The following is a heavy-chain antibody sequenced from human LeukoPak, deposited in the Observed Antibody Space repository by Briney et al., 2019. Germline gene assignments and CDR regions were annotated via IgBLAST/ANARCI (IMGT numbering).Heavy chain of an antibody. CDR1: GYSISSGYY. D-gene: IGHD3-22*01. Sequence: SETLSLTCTVSGYSISSGYYWGWIRQPPGKGLEWIGSIYHSGSTYYNPSLKSRVTISVDTSKNQFSLKLSSVTAADTAVYYCASHYYDSSGYYFFDYWGRGTLVTVSS. J-gene: IGHJ4*02. CDR2: IYHSGST. CDR3: ASHYYDSSGYYFFDY. V-gene: IGHV4-38-2*02.